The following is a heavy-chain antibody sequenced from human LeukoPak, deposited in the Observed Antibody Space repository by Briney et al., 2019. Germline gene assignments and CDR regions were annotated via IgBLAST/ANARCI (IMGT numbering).Heavy chain of an antibody. D-gene: IGHD3-3*01. Sequence: SQTLSLTCTVSGGSISSGDYYWSWIRQPPGKGLEWIGYIYYSGSTYYNPSLKSRVTISVDTSTNQFSLKLSSVTAADTAVYYCARAVDFWSGSDPGWFDPWGQGTLVTVSS. V-gene: IGHV4-30-4*08. J-gene: IGHJ5*02. CDR2: IYYSGST. CDR3: ARAVDFWSGSDPGWFDP. CDR1: GGSISSGDYY.